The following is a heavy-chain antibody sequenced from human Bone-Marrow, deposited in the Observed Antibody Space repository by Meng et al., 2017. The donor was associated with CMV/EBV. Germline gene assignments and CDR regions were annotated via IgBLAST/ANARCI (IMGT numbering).Heavy chain of an antibody. CDR3: ASTYYDFWSGYYDYYYYGMDV. CDR1: GYTFTSYY. CDR2: INPSGGST. Sequence: ASVKVSCKASGYTFTSYYMHWVRQAPGQGLEWMGIINPSGGSTSYAQKFQGRVTMTRDTSTSTAYMELSSLRSEDTAVYYCASTYYDFWSGYYDYYYYGMDVWGQGTTVTVSS. V-gene: IGHV1-46*01. D-gene: IGHD3-3*01. J-gene: IGHJ6*02.